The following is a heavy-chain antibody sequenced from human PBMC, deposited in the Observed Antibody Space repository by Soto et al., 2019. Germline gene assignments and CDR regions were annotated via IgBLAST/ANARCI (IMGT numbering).Heavy chain of an antibody. CDR2: INHSGGT. J-gene: IGHJ5*02. V-gene: IGHV4-34*01. CDR3: ASRKDNWFDP. CDR1: GGSFSGYY. Sequence: SETLSLTCAVYGGSFSGYYWSWIRQPPGKGLEWIGEINHSGGTNYNPSLKSRVTISVDTSKNQFSLKLSSVTAADTAVYYCASRKDNWFDPWGQGTLVTVSS.